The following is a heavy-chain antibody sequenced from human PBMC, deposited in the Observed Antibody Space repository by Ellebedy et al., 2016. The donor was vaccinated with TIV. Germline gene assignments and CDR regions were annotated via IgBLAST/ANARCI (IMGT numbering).Heavy chain of an antibody. Sequence: AASVKVSCKASGYTFTNYAMHWVRQAPGQRLEWMGWINAGNGDIKYSQKFQGRVTITRDTSATTGYMELSSLTSEDTAVYYCARLLFDTSNWYVDYWGQGTLVTVSS. D-gene: IGHD6-13*01. V-gene: IGHV1-3*01. J-gene: IGHJ4*02. CDR3: ARLLFDTSNWYVDY. CDR1: GYTFTNYA. CDR2: INAGNGDI.